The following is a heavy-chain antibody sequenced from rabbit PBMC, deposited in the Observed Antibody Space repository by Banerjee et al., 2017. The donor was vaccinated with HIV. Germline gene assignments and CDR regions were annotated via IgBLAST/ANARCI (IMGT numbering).Heavy chain of an antibody. V-gene: IGHV1S40*01. Sequence: QSLEESGGDLVKPGASLTLTCTASGFSFSRNYYMCWVRQAPGKGLEWIACINTSSGVTVYATWAKGRFTISKTSWTTVTLQMTSLTAADTSTYFCARDAGGDGYSNDLWGPGTLVTVS. CDR2: INTSSGVT. J-gene: IGHJ4*01. D-gene: IGHD7-1*01. CDR3: ARDAGGDGYSNDL. CDR1: GFSFSRNYY.